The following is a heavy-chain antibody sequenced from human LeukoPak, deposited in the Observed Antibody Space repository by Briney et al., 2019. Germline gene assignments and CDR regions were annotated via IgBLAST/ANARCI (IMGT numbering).Heavy chain of an antibody. CDR1: GFTFSNYY. Sequence: GGSLSLSCAASGFTFSNYYMSWIRQAPGKGLEWVSYISSSGSTIYYPDPVKGRFTISRDNAKNSLYLQMNSLSAEDTAEYCCARDFGVYYYYYGMVVWGQGTTVTVSS. J-gene: IGHJ6*02. D-gene: IGHD3-16*01. CDR3: ARDFGVYYYYYGMVV. V-gene: IGHV3-11*01. CDR2: ISSSGSTI.